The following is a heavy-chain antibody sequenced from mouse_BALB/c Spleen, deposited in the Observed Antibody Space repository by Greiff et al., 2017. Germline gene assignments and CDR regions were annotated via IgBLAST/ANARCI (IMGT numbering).Heavy chain of an antibody. D-gene: IGHD2-1*01. V-gene: IGHV1-54*01. CDR2: INPGSGGT. CDR3: ARKGYGNYKGFAY. CDR1: GYAFTNYL. Sequence: QVHVKQSGAELVRPGTSVKVSCKASGYAFTNYLIEWVKQRPGQGLEWIGVINPGSGGTNYNEKFKGKATLTADKSSSTAYMQLSSLTSDDSAVYFCARKGYGNYKGFAYWGQGTLVTVSA. J-gene: IGHJ3*01.